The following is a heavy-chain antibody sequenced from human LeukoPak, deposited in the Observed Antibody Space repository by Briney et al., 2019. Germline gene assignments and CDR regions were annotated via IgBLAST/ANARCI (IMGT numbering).Heavy chain of an antibody. V-gene: IGHV3-13*01. CDR1: GFTFSDYD. Sequence: GGSLRLSCAASGFTFSDYDMLWVRQATGKGLEWVSSIGTAGDTYYTGSVKGRFTIPRENAKNSLYLQMNSLRAGDTAVYYCARVAKERVGGVYYFDYWGQGTLVTVSS. CDR2: IGTAGDT. CDR3: ARVAKERVGGVYYFDY. D-gene: IGHD1-1*01. J-gene: IGHJ4*02.